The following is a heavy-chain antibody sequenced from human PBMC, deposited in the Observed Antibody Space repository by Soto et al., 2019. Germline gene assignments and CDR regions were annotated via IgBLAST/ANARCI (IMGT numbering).Heavy chain of an antibody. Sequence: SETLSLTRTVSGGTIDTSSYYWGWIRQPPGKGLEWIGSIYYSGSTYYNPSLKSRVTISVDMSKNQFSLKLSSVTAADTAVYFCVRHLALRYSTLVFKYWFDPRGQGTLVTVSS. CDR2: IYYSGST. J-gene: IGHJ5*02. CDR3: VRHLALRYSTLVFKYWFDP. V-gene: IGHV4-39*01. D-gene: IGHD6-13*01. CDR1: GGTIDTSSYY.